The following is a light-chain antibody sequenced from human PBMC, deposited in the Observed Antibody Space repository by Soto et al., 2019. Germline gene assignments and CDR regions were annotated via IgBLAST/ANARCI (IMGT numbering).Light chain of an antibody. CDR3: MQGSHWPFT. CDR1: QSLVNSDGNTF. J-gene: IGKJ2*01. Sequence: DAVMTQSPLSLPVTLGQPASISCRSSQSLVNSDGNTFLNWFHQRPGQSPRRLIYKVSNRDSGVPDRLSGSGSGTDFTLKISRVEAEDVGIYYCMQGSHWPFTFGQGTRLEIK. V-gene: IGKV2-30*01. CDR2: KVS.